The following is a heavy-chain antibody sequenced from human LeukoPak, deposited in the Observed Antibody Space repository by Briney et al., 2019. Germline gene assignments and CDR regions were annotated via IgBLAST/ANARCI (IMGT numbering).Heavy chain of an antibody. CDR2: IYYSGST. D-gene: IGHD3-9*01. Sequence: SETLSLTCTVSGGSISSSSYYWGWIRQPPGKGLEWIGSIYYSGSTYYNPSLKSRVTISVDTSKNQFSLKLSSVTAADTAVYYCARGNLRYFDWLSIQEYYFDYWGQGTLVTVSS. V-gene: IGHV4-39*07. CDR1: GGSISSSSYY. J-gene: IGHJ4*02. CDR3: ARGNLRYFDWLSIQEYYFDY.